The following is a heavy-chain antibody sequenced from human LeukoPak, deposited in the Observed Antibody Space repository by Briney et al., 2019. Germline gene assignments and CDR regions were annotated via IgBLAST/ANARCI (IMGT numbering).Heavy chain of an antibody. V-gene: IGHV1-69*13. Sequence: SVKVSCEASGGTFRNYAINWVRQAPGQGLEWMGAFSPVFGTPNYAQKFQGRVTIIADESTDTAFLELSSLRSEDTAVYYCASQLYPHYGMDAWGKGTTVTVSS. D-gene: IGHD2-15*01. J-gene: IGHJ6*04. CDR2: FSPVFGTP. CDR3: ASQLYPHYGMDA. CDR1: GGTFRNYA.